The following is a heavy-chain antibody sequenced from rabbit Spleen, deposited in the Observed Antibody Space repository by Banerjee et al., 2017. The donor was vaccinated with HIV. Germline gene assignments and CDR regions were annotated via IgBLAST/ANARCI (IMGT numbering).Heavy chain of an antibody. J-gene: IGHJ4*01. CDR1: GFTLSSYW. V-gene: IGHV1S47*01. D-gene: IGHD4-1*01. CDR2: IYADDGST. CDR3: ARDANTNGLCDFNL. Sequence: EESGGDLVKPGASLTLTCTASGFTLSSYWMCWVRQAPGKGLEWIACIYADDGSTYYANWAQGRFTITRSTTLNTVTLQMTSLTAADTATYFCARDANTNGLCDFNLWGQGTLVTVS.